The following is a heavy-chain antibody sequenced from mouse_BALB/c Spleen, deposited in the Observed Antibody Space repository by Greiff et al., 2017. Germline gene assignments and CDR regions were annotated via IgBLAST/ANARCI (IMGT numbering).Heavy chain of an antibody. V-gene: IGHV1-14*01. CDR1: GYTFTSYV. D-gene: IGHD2-4*01. J-gene: IGHJ3*01. CDR3: ARSMAMITTGFAY. CDR2: INPYNDGT. Sequence: VQLQQSGAELVRPGSSVKISCKASGYTFTSYVMHWVKQKPGQGLEWIGYINPYNDGTKYNEKFKGKATLTSDKSSSTAYMELSSLTSEDSAVYYCARSMAMITTGFAYWGQGTLVTVSA.